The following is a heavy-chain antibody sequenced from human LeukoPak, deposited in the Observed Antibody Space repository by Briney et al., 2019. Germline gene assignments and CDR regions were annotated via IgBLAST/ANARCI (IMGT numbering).Heavy chain of an antibody. Sequence: GGSLRLSCAAAGFTFDDYTMHWVRQAPGKGLEWVSAISSSGETTFYADSVKGRFTISRDNSKNTVFLQMNSLRAEDTAVYYCAKHSFNWNDGEDYWGQGTLVTVSS. CDR2: ISSSGETT. V-gene: IGHV3-23*01. D-gene: IGHD1-20*01. CDR3: AKHSFNWNDGEDY. CDR1: GFTFDDYT. J-gene: IGHJ4*02.